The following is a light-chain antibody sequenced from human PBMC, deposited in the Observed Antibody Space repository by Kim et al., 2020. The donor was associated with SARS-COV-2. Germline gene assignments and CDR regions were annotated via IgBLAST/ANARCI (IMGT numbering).Light chain of an antibody. Sequence: AAVRDRVNITCRASQSISRWVAWYQQKPGEAPKLLIYQAFSLESGVPPRFSGSGFGREFTLTISSLQPDDFATYYCQQCSSYPWTFGQGTKVDIK. CDR1: QSISRW. J-gene: IGKJ1*01. CDR2: QAF. CDR3: QQCSSYPWT. V-gene: IGKV1-5*03.